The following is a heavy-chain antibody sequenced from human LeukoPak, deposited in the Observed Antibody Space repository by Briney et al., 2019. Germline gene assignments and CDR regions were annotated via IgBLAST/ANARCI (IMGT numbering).Heavy chain of an antibody. CDR1: GFTLSSYS. Sequence: PGGSLRLSCAASGFTLSSYSMNWVRQAPGQGLEWVSYISSSSSTIYYADSVKGRFTISRDNAKSSLYLQMNSLRDEDTAVYYCARELPYGDYTFDYWGQGTLVTVSS. J-gene: IGHJ4*02. CDR2: ISSSSSTI. V-gene: IGHV3-48*02. CDR3: ARELPYGDYTFDY. D-gene: IGHD4-17*01.